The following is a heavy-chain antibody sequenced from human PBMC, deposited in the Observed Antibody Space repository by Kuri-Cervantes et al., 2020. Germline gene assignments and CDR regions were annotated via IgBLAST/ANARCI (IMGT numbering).Heavy chain of an antibody. V-gene: IGHV3-52*01. CDR2: IKCDGSEK. J-gene: IGHJ4*02. CDR3: ARVLGGIDY. CDR1: GFTFSSSW. Sequence: GESLKISCAASGFTFSSSWMHWVCQAPEEGLEWVADIKCDGSEKYYVDSVKGRLTISRDNSKNTLYLQMNSLRAEDTAVYYCARVLGGIDYWGQGTLVTVSS. D-gene: IGHD3-16*01.